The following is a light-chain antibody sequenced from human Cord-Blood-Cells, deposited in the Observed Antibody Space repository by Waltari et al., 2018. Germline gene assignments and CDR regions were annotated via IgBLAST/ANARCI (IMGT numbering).Light chain of an antibody. Sequence: QAALTQPASVSGSPGQSITISCTGTSSDVGGYNYVSWYQQHPGKAPNPLIYDVSKRPSGVSNRFSGSKSGNTASLTISGLQAEDEADYYCSSYTSSSTLVFGGGTKLTVL. CDR3: SSYTSSSTLV. CDR2: DVS. J-gene: IGLJ2*01. CDR1: SSDVGGYNY. V-gene: IGLV2-14*01.